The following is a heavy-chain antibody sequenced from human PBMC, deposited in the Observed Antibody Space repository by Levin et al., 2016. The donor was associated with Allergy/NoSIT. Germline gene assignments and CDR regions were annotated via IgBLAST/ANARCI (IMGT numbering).Heavy chain of an antibody. V-gene: IGHV3-23*01. J-gene: IGHJ4*02. D-gene: IGHD2-2*01. Sequence: WIRQPPGKGLEWVSAISGSGGSTYYADSVKGRFTISRDNSKNTLYLQMNSLRAEDTAVYYCAKADLIVVVPAAGIDYWGQGTLVTVSS. CDR3: AKADLIVVVPAAGIDY. CDR2: ISGSGGST.